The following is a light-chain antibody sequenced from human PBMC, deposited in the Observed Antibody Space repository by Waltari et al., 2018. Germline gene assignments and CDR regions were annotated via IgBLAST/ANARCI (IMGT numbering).Light chain of an antibody. J-gene: IGLJ3*02. V-gene: IGLV4-69*01. CDR1: SGHSSNI. CDR3: QTGGHGTWV. CDR2: VNSDGSH. Sequence: QLVLTQSPSASASLGASVKLTCTLSSGHSSNIVAWHQQKPEKGPRYLMKVNSDGSHTKGDEIPDRLAGSSAGSERYLTISSLQSEDEADYYCQTGGHGTWVFGGGTKLTVV.